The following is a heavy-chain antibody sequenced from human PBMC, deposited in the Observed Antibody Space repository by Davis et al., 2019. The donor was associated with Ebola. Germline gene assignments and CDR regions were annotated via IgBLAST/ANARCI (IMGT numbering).Heavy chain of an antibody. CDR2: IFPGDSDT. D-gene: IGHD1-26*01. Sequence: GESLKISCEASGYSFTTYWIVWVRLMPGKGLECMGIIFPGDSDTRYSPSFQGQVTISADKSINTAYLQWSSLKASDTAIYYCAKTSNVGYYYGMDVWGQGTTVTVSS. V-gene: IGHV5-51*01. CDR3: AKTSNVGYYYGMDV. CDR1: GYSFTTYW. J-gene: IGHJ6*02.